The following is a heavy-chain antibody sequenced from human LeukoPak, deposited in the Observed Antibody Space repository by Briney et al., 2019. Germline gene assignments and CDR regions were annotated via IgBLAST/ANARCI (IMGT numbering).Heavy chain of an antibody. CDR3: AKAGAAPLAGIDY. V-gene: IGHV3-7*02. CDR1: GFTFSSYW. CDR2: IKQDGSEK. D-gene: IGHD6-13*01. J-gene: IGHJ4*02. Sequence: GGSLRLSCAASGFTFSSYWMSWVRQAPGKGLEWVANIKQDGSEKYYVDSVKGRFTISRDDSENTLYLQMNSLRAEDTAVYYCAKAGAAPLAGIDYWGQGTLVTVSS.